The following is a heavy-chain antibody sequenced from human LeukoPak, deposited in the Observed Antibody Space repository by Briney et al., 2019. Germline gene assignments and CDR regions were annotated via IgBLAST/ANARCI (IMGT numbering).Heavy chain of an antibody. D-gene: IGHD4-17*01. Sequence: PGGSLRLSCAASGFTFSSYGMHWVRQAPGKGLEWVAFIRYDGSNKYYADSVKGRFTISRDNSKNTLYLQMNSLRAEDTAVYYCAKLQATVTQPGDYYYYMDVWGKGTTVTISS. J-gene: IGHJ6*03. V-gene: IGHV3-30*02. CDR1: GFTFSSYG. CDR2: IRYDGSNK. CDR3: AKLQATVTQPGDYYYYMDV.